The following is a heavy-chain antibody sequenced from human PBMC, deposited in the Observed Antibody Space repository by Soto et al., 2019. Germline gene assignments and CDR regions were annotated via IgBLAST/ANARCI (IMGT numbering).Heavy chain of an antibody. CDR1: GFTFSGYW. D-gene: IGHD3-22*01. J-gene: IGHJ4*02. Sequence: HPGGSLRLSCAASGFTFSGYWMSWVRQAPGKGLEWVANIKQDGSEKYYVDSVKGRFTISRDNAKNSLYLQMNSLRDEDTAVYYCARDSPNTSGYYYVSFFEYWGQGTLVTVSS. V-gene: IGHV3-7*01. CDR3: ARDSPNTSGYYYVSFFEY. CDR2: IKQDGSEK.